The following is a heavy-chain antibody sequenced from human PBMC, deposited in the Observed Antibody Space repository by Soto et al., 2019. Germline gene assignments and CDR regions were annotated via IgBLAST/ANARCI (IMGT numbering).Heavy chain of an antibody. J-gene: IGHJ4*02. CDR3: AKEGPLWFGELHFDY. CDR1: GFTFSSYG. Sequence: GGSLRLSCAASGFTFSSYGMHLVRQAPGKGLEWVAVISYDGSNKYYADSVKGRFTISRDNSKNTLYLQMNSLRAEDTAVYYCAKEGPLWFGELHFDYWGQGTLVTVSS. V-gene: IGHV3-30*18. CDR2: ISYDGSNK. D-gene: IGHD3-10*01.